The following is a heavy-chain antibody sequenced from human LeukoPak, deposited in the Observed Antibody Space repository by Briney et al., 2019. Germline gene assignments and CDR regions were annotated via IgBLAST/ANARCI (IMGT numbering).Heavy chain of an antibody. CDR3: ASGVPAAAAYYYYYYMDV. Sequence: ASVKVSCKASGGTFSSCAISWVRQAPGQGLEWMGGIIPIFGTANYAQKFQGRVTITTDESTSTAYMELSSLRSEDTAVYYCASGVPAAAAYYYYYYMDVWGKGTTVTVSS. J-gene: IGHJ6*03. D-gene: IGHD2-2*01. CDR1: GGTFSSCA. V-gene: IGHV1-69*05. CDR2: IIPIFGTA.